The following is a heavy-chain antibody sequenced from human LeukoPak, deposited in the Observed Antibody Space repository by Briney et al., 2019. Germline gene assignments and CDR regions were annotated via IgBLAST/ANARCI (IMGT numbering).Heavy chain of an antibody. CDR2: IIPIFGTA. V-gene: IGHV1-69*05. CDR3: ARDSGYSYGFNWFDP. J-gene: IGHJ5*02. Sequence: SVKVSCKASGGTFSSYAITWVRQAPGQGLEWMGRIIPIFGTANYAQKFQGRVTITTDESTSTAYMELSSLRSEDTAVYYCARDSGYSYGFNWFDPWGQGTLVTVSS. D-gene: IGHD5-18*01. CDR1: GGTFSSYA.